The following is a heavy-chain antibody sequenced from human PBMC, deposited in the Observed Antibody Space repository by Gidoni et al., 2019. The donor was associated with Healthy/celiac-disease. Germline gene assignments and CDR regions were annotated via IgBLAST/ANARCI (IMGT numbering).Heavy chain of an antibody. CDR1: GFTFDSHS. V-gene: IGHV3-23*01. CDR3: AKDNHYYDSRSLQLDAFDI. D-gene: IGHD3-22*01. CDR2: ISGRGGST. Sequence: EVQLLESGGGLVQPGGSLRLSGAASGFTFDSHSMSWVRQALGKGLEWVSAISGRGGSTYYADSVKGRFTISRDNSKNTLYLQMNSLRAEDTAVYYCAKDNHYYDSRSLQLDAFDIWGQGTMVTVSS. J-gene: IGHJ3*02.